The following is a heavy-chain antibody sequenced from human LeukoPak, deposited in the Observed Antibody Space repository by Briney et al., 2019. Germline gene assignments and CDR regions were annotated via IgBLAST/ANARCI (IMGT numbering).Heavy chain of an antibody. V-gene: IGHV1-2*02. J-gene: IGHJ4*02. D-gene: IGHD2-15*01. CDR1: GYTFTGYY. CDR3: ARVCSGGSCYVPPFDY. Sequence: ASVKVSCKASGYTFTGYYIHWVRQAPGQGLEWMGWINPDTGATNYAQKFQGRVSMTRDTSINTAYMDLTRLRSDDTAIYYCARVCSGGSCYVPPFDYWGQGTLVTVSS. CDR2: INPDTGAT.